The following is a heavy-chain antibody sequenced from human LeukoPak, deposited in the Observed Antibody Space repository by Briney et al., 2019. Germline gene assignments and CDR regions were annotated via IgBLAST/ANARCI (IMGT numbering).Heavy chain of an antibody. D-gene: IGHD3-10*01. CDR3: ARGNYYGQDY. CDR1: GFTFSSYS. J-gene: IGHJ4*02. Sequence: GGSLRLSCAASGFTFSSYSMNWVRQAPGKGLEWVSSISSSSSYIHYADSVKGRFTISRDNAKNSLYLQMNSLRAEDTAVYYCARGNYYGQDYWGQGTLVTVSS. V-gene: IGHV3-21*01. CDR2: ISSSSSYI.